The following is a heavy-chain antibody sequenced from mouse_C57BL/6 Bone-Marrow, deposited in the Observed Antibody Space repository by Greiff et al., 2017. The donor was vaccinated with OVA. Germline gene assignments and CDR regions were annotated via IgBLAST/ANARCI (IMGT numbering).Heavy chain of an antibody. CDR3: ARAGRRFAY. Sequence: VKLQESGAELARPGASVKLSCKASGYTFTSYGISWVKQRTGQGLEWIGEIYPRSGNTYYNEKFKGKATLTADKSSSTAYMELRSLTSEDSAVYFCARAGRRFAYWGQGTLVTVSA. V-gene: IGHV1-81*01. J-gene: IGHJ3*01. CDR2: IYPRSGNT. CDR1: GYTFTSYG.